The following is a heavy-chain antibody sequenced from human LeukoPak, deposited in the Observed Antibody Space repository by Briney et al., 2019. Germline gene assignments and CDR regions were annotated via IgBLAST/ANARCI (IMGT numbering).Heavy chain of an antibody. D-gene: IGHD3-22*01. CDR2: INPSGGST. CDR3: ARVPAPYAYDTSGYDS. Sequence: WASVKVSCEASGYTFTSYYMHWVRQAPGQGLEWMGIINPSGGSTSYAQKFQGRVTMTRDTSTSTVYMELSSLRSEDTAVYYCARVPAPYAYDTSGYDSWGQGTLVTVSS. V-gene: IGHV1-46*01. CDR1: GYTFTSYY. J-gene: IGHJ4*02.